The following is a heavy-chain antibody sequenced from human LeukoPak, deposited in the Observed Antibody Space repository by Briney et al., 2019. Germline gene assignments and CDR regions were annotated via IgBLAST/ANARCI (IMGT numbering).Heavy chain of an antibody. CDR2: LYNDAFDSTT. V-gene: IGHV3-53*01. CDR3: AREIGGGLHYFHS. Sequence: GGSLRLSRTASGFTFSRHSMNWVRGAPGKGLEWVSTLYNDAFDSTTYYADSVKGRFTISRDNSQNTLYLQMNSLRAEDTAMYYCAREIGGGLHYFHSWGQGTLVTVSS. J-gene: IGHJ4*02. D-gene: IGHD1-26*01. CDR1: GFTFSRHS.